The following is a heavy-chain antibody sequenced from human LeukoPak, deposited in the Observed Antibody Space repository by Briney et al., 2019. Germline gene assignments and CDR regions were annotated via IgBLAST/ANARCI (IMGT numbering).Heavy chain of an antibody. V-gene: IGHV3-43*02. CDR3: AKASKGLLDAYDI. Sequence: PGGSLRLSCAASGLTFYDYAMHRVRQVPGNGLEWVSVISGDGGTKYYADSVQGRFSISRDNSKNSLYLQMSSLRTEDTAFYYCAKASKGLLDAYDIWGQGAVVIVSS. CDR1: GLTFYDYA. J-gene: IGHJ3*02. CDR2: ISGDGGTK. D-gene: IGHD3-22*01.